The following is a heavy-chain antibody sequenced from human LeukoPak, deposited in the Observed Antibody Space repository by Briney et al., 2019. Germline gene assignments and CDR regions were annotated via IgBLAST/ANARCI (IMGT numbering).Heavy chain of an antibody. CDR1: GFTFSSYS. D-gene: IGHD3-3*01. Sequence: GGSLRLSCAASGFTFSSYSMNWVPQAPGKGLEWVSSISSTGNYIYYADSVKGRFTNSRDNAKNSLYLQMNSLRAEDTAVYYCARGGGSGYYVPQNWFDPWGQGTLVTVSS. CDR3: ARGGGSGYYVPQNWFDP. J-gene: IGHJ5*02. V-gene: IGHV3-21*01. CDR2: ISSTGNYI.